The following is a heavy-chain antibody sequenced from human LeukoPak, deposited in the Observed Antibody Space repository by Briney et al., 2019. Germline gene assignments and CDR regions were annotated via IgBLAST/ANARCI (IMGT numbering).Heavy chain of an antibody. CDR3: AKDLSGYGPYWYFDL. CDR1: RFTFSSYG. D-gene: IGHD6-25*01. V-gene: IGHV3-23*01. CDR2: ISGSVGTI. J-gene: IGHJ2*01. Sequence: GGSLRLSCAASRFTFSSYGMSWVRQAPGKGLEWVSSISGSVGTIYYADSVKGRFTISRDNSKNTLYLQMNNLRAEDSAVYYCAKDLSGYGPYWYFDLWGRGTLVTVSS.